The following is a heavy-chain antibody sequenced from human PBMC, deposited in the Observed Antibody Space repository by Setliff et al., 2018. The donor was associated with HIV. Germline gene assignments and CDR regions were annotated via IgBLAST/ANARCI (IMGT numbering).Heavy chain of an antibody. V-gene: IGHV3-48*03. CDR1: GFTFSNFE. CDR2: SNSNGHGI. J-gene: IGHJ4*02. CDR3: ARGIPGGGIDY. Sequence: GSLRLSCAASGFTFSNFEMNWVRQAPGKGLEWVAYSNSNGHGIYYADSVKGRFTISRDNAKSTLYLQMDSLRAEDTAVYYCARGIPGGGIDYWGQGTLVTVSS. D-gene: IGHD2-21*01.